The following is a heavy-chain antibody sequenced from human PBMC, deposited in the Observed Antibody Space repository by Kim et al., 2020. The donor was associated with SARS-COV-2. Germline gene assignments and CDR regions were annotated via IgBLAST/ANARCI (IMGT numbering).Heavy chain of an antibody. CDR3: ARDPGSSWFNWFDP. Sequence: SQKFQRRVTITRDTSASTAYMELSSLRSEDTAVYYCARDPGSSWFNWFDPWGQGTLVTVSS. J-gene: IGHJ5*02. D-gene: IGHD6-13*01. V-gene: IGHV1-3*01.